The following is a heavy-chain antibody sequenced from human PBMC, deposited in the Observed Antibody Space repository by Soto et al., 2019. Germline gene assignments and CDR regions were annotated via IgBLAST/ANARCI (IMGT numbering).Heavy chain of an antibody. D-gene: IGHD5-18*01. V-gene: IGHV5-10-1*01. Sequence: GESLKISCKGSGYSFAGYWITWVRQKPGKGLEWMGRIDPSDSQTYYSPSFRGHVTISATKSITTVFLQWSSLRASDTAMYYCARQIYDADTGTHFKYHIDAWGQGTPVTVPS. CDR1: GYSFAGYW. CDR2: IDPSDSQT. J-gene: IGHJ5*02. CDR3: ARQIYDADTGTHFKYHIDA.